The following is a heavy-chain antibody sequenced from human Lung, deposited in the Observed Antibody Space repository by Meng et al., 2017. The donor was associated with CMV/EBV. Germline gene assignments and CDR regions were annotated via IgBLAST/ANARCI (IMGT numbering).Heavy chain of an antibody. Sequence: ASVKVSCKASGYTLRTYDINWVRQATGQGLEWMGWMNANSGNTGYAQKFQGRVSMTRDTSTSTAYMELTSLRSEDTAVYYCARTQIAVEAGGTKTKYYFYGLDVWDQGTTVTVSS. D-gene: IGHD6-13*01. CDR1: GYTLRTYD. CDR2: MNANSGNT. CDR3: ARTQIAVEAGGTKTKYYFYGLDV. J-gene: IGHJ6*02. V-gene: IGHV1-8*02.